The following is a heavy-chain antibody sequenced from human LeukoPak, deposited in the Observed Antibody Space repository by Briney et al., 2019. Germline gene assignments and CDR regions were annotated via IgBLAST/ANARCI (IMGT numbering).Heavy chain of an antibody. CDR3: ARAGLGVYFNY. CDR1: GASISSYY. J-gene: IGHJ4*02. D-gene: IGHD3/OR15-3a*01. V-gene: IGHV4-59*01. CDR2: IYYSGST. Sequence: SETLSLTCTVSGASISSYYWSWIRQPPGKGLEWIGYIYYSGSTNYNPSLKSRVTISVDTSKSQFSLKLSSVTAADTAVYYCARAGLGVYFNYWGQGTLVTVSS.